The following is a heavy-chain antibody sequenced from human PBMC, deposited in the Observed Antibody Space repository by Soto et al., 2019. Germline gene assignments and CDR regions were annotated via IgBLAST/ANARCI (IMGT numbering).Heavy chain of an antibody. D-gene: IGHD6-19*01. V-gene: IGHV3-7*03. CDR3: SRTAVAGTPGVDNWFDP. J-gene: IGHJ5*02. CDR1: GFTFSSYW. Sequence: HPGGSLRLSCAASGFTFSSYWMSWVRQAPGKGLEWVANIKQDGSEKYYVDSVKGRFTISRDNAKNSLYLQMNSLRAEDTAVYYCSRTAVAGTPGVDNWFDPWGQGTLVTVSS. CDR2: IKQDGSEK.